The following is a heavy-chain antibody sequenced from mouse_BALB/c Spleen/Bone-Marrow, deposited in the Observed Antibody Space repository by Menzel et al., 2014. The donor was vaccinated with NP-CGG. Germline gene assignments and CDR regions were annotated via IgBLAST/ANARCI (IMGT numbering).Heavy chain of an antibody. J-gene: IGHJ3*01. CDR3: ARSRYDVGWFAY. V-gene: IGHV5-17*02. D-gene: IGHD2-14*01. Sequence: EVHLVESGGDLVQPGGSRKLSCAASGFTFSAFGMHWVRQAPERGLEWVAYIISGSNTIYYSDKVKGRFTISRDNPKNTLSLQMTSLRSEDTAMYYCARSRYDVGWFAYWGQGTLVTVSA. CDR1: GFTFSAFG. CDR2: IISGSNTI.